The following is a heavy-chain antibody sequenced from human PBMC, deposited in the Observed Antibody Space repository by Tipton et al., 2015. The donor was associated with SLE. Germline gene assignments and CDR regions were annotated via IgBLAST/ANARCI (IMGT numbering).Heavy chain of an antibody. CDR1: GDSISGYY. CDR2: ISYSGNT. CDR3: ARDGGITTDIDV. D-gene: IGHD3-10*01. Sequence: TLSLTCNVSGDSISGYYWNWIRQPPGKGLEWVGFISYSGNTNYNPSLKSRVTISIDTSNNLFYLRLMSVTAADTAAYYCARDGGITTDIDVWGNGITVTVSS. J-gene: IGHJ6*03. V-gene: IGHV4-59*01.